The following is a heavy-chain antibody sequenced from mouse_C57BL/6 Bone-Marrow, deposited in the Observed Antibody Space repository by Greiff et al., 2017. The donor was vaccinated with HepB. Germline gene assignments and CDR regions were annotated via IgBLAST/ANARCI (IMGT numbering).Heavy chain of an antibody. CDR1: GYTFTDYD. CDR2: IDPETGGT. J-gene: IGHJ3*01. Sequence: VHLVESGAELVRPGASVTLSCKASGYTFTDYDMHWVKQTPVHGLEWIGAIDPETGGTAYNQKFKGKAILTADKSSSTAYMELRSLTSEDSAVYYCTRSDDGYYRYWFAYWGQGTLVTVSA. V-gene: IGHV1-15*01. D-gene: IGHD2-3*01. CDR3: TRSDDGYYRYWFAY.